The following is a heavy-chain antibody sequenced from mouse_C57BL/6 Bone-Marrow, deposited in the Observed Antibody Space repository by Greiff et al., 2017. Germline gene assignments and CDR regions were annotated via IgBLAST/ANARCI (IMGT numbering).Heavy chain of an antibody. V-gene: IGHV1-54*01. CDR2: INPGSGGT. CDR3: ARRGIRRDY. Sequence: VQLQQSGAELVRPGTSVKVSCKASGYAFTNYLIEWVKQRPGQGLEWIGVINPGSGGTNYNEKFKGKATLTADKSSSTAYMQLSSLTSEDSAVYYCARRGIRRDYWGQGTSVTVSS. CDR1: GYAFTNYL. D-gene: IGHD2-4*01. J-gene: IGHJ4*01.